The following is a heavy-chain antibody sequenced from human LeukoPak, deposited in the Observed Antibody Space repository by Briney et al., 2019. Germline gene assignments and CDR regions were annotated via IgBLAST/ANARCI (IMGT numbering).Heavy chain of an antibody. J-gene: IGHJ4*02. Sequence: EASVKDSCKASGYTFTSHGISWVRQAPGQGLEWMGWISAYNGNTNYAQELQGRVTMTTDTSTSTAYMELRSLRSDDTAVYYCARDGRRVATKTPYPGYWGQGTLVTVSS. CDR2: ISAYNGNT. CDR3: ARDGRRVATKTPYPGY. D-gene: IGHD5-24*01. V-gene: IGHV1-18*01. CDR1: GYTFTSHG.